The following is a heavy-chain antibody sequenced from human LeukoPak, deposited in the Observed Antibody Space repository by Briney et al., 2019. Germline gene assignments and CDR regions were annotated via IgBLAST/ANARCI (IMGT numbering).Heavy chain of an antibody. CDR2: VSGGGGVT. Sequence: PGGSLRLSCAASGFTFSSFGMHWVRQAPGKGLEWVSTVSGGGGVTYYAGSVKGRFTISRDNSKNTLYLQMNSLRAEDTALYYCAKDDLMDSVSTVRNWFDTWGQGTLVTVSS. J-gene: IGHJ5*02. D-gene: IGHD5/OR15-5a*01. V-gene: IGHV3-23*01. CDR3: AKDDLMDSVSTVRNWFDT. CDR1: GFTFSSFG.